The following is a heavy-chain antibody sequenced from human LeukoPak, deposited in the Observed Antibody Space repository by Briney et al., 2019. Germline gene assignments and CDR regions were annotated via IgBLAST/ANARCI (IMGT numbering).Heavy chain of an antibody. CDR3: ARVRSSWGLFSYMDV. Sequence: SETLSLTCTVSGGSISSYYWSWIRQPPGKGLEWIGYIYYSGSTNYNPSLKSRVTISVDTSKNQFSLKLSSVTAADTAVYYCARVRSSWGLFSYMDVWGKGTTVTVSS. CDR2: IYYSGST. J-gene: IGHJ6*03. V-gene: IGHV4-59*01. CDR1: GGSISSYY. D-gene: IGHD6-13*01.